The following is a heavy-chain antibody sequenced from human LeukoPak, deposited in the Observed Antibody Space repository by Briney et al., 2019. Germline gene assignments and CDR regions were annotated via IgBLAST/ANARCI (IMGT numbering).Heavy chain of an antibody. D-gene: IGHD5-12*01. J-gene: IGHJ6*03. V-gene: IGHV3-30*04. CDR3: ARPAGSRADIVATMGYMDV. CDR2: ISYDGSNK. Sequence: GGSLRLSCAASGFTFSSYAMHWVRQAPGKGLEWVAVISYDGSNKYYADSVKGRFTISRDNSKNTLYLQMNSLRAEDTAVYYCARPAGSRADIVATMGYMDVWGKGTTVTVSS. CDR1: GFTFSSYA.